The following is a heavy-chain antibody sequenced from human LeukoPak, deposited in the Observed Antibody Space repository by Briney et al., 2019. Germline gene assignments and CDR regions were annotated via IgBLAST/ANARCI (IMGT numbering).Heavy chain of an antibody. CDR1: GFTFSSYA. J-gene: IGHJ4*02. D-gene: IGHD3-10*01. CDR2: ISHDGSNK. Sequence: PGRSLRLSCAASGFTFSSYAMHWVRQAPGKGLEWVAVISHDGSNKYYADSVKGRFTISRDNSKNTLYLQMNSLKAEDTAVYYCARDTWFGELGAGFDYWGQGTLVTVSS. V-gene: IGHV3-30*04. CDR3: ARDTWFGELGAGFDY.